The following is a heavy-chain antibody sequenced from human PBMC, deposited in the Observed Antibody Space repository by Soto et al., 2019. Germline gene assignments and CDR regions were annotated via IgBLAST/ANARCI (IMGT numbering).Heavy chain of an antibody. D-gene: IGHD1-7*01. CDR3: AAASGYNWNYPGYYYGMDV. CDR1: GFTFTSSA. J-gene: IGHJ6*02. CDR2: IVVGSGNT. Sequence: GASVKVSCKASGFTFTSSAVQWVRQARGQRLGWIGWIVVGSGNTNYAQKFQERVTITRDMSTSTAYMELSSLRSEDTAVYYCAAASGYNWNYPGYYYGMDVWGQGTTVTVSS. V-gene: IGHV1-58*01.